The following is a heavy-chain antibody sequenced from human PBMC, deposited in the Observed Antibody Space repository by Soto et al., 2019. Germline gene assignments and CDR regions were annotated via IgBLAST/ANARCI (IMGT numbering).Heavy chain of an antibody. CDR3: AKTDTGSYYGMDV. Sequence: QVQLVQSGAEVKKPGSSVKVSCKASGGTFSSYAISWVRQAPGQGLEWMGGIIPIFGTANYSQKFQGRVTINANESTSKAYMELSSLRSEDTDGYYCAKTDTGSYYGMDVWGQGTTVTVSS. J-gene: IGHJ6*02. V-gene: IGHV1-69*01. CDR2: IIPIFGTA. CDR1: GGTFSSYA.